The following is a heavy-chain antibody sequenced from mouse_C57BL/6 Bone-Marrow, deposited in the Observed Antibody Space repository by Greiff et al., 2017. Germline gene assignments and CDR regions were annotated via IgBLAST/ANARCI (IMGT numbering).Heavy chain of an antibody. D-gene: IGHD1-1*01. CDR1: GYTFTSYW. CDR3: ARGIPYYYGSSRYAMDY. J-gene: IGHJ4*01. Sequence: VQLQQPGAELVMPGASVKLSCKASGYTFTSYWMHWVKQRPGQGLEWIGEIDPSDSYTNYNQKVKGKSTLTVDKSSSTAYMQLSSLTSEDSAVYYCARGIPYYYGSSRYAMDYWGQGTSVTVSS. CDR2: IDPSDSYT. V-gene: IGHV1-69*01.